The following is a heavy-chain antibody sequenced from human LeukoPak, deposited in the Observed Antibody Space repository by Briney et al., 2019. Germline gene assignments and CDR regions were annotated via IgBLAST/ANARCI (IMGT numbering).Heavy chain of an antibody. CDR2: ISSNGGST. CDR3: AREGITMVRGVYDYYYYYYMDV. D-gene: IGHD3-10*01. CDR1: GFTFSSYA. J-gene: IGHJ6*03. Sequence: GGSLRLSCAASGFTFSSYAMHWGRQAPGKGLEYVSAISSNGGSTYYANSVKGSFTISGDNSKNTLYLQMGGLRAEDTAVYYCAREGITMVRGVYDYYYYYYMDVWGKGTTVTISS. V-gene: IGHV3-64*01.